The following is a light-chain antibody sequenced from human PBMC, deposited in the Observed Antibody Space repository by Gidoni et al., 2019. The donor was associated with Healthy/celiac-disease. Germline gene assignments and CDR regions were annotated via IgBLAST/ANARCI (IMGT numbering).Light chain of an antibody. CDR1: QSISSW. J-gene: IGKJ2*01. CDR2: KAS. V-gene: IGKV1-5*03. Sequence: DTQMTQPPSTLPASVGDRVTITCRASQSISSWLAWYQQKPGKAPKLLIYKASSLESGVPSRFSGSGSGTEFTLTISSLQPDDFATYYCQQYNSYSPTFGQGTKLEIK. CDR3: QQYNSYSPT.